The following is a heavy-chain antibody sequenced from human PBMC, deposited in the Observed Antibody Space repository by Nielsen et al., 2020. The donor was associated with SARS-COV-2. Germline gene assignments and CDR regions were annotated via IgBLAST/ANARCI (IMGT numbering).Heavy chain of an antibody. CDR2: IYSGGSK. CDR3: ARGGAAAPYYYYGMDV. D-gene: IGHD6-13*01. CDR1: GFTVSSNY. Sequence: GEPLKISCAASGFTVSSNYMSWVRQAPGKGLEWVSVIYSGGSKYYADSVKGRFTISRDNSKNTLYLQMNSLRAEDTAVYYCARGGAAAPYYYYGMDVWGQGTTVTVSS. J-gene: IGHJ6*02. V-gene: IGHV3-66*01.